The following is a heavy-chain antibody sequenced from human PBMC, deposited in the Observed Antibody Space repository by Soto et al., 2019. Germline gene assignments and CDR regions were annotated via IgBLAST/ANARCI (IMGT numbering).Heavy chain of an antibody. V-gene: IGHV1-18*01. J-gene: IGHJ4*02. Sequence: QVQLVQSGAEVKKPGASVKVSCKASGYTFTSYGISWVRQAPGQGLEWMGWISAYNGNTNSAQKLQGRVTMTTDTSTSTDYMELRSLGSADTAVYYCARDQFDSYGPKGGLDYWGQGTLVTVSS. CDR2: ISAYNGNT. D-gene: IGHD5-18*01. CDR1: GYTFTSYG. CDR3: ARDQFDSYGPKGGLDY.